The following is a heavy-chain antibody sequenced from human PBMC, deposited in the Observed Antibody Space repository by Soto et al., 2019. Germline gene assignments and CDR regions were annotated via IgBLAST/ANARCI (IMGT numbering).Heavy chain of an antibody. V-gene: IGHV3-30-3*01. D-gene: IGHD5-18*01. CDR2: ISYDGSNK. Sequence: GGSLRLSCAASGFTFSSYAMHWVRQAPGKGLEWVAVISYDGSNKYYADSVKGRFTISRDNSKNTLYLQMNSLRAEETAVYYCARDRLDTAMVTSAYWGQGTLVTVSS. CDR1: GFTFSSYA. CDR3: ARDRLDTAMVTSAY. J-gene: IGHJ4*02.